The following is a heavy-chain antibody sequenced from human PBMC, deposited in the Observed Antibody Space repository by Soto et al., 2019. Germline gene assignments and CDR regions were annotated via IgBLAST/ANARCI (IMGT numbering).Heavy chain of an antibody. Sequence: QVQLVQSGGEVKKPGASVKVSCKASGYIFSKYAIHWVRQVPGHKLEWMGWLSVGTGNTKYSQKFQGRVTITRDTSATTASMDLPSLSSEDKAVYDWARESRDFFLWFDPWGQGTMVTVSS. CDR2: LSVGTGNT. V-gene: IGHV1-3*01. J-gene: IGHJ5*02. CDR1: GYIFSKYA. CDR3: ARESRDFFLWFDP.